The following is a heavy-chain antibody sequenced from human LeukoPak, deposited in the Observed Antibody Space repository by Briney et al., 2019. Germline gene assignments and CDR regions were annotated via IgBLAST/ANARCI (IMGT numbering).Heavy chain of an antibody. D-gene: IGHD3-16*01. CDR1: GFTFGSYY. J-gene: IGHJ3*02. CDR2: IKKDGSEK. Sequence: PGGSLRLSCAASGFTFGSYYMSWVRQAPGKGLEWVANIKKDGSEKYYVDSVKGRFTISRDNAKNSLYLQMNSLRGEDTAVYYCARWGNYGPAFDIWGQGTMVTVSS. V-gene: IGHV3-7*01. CDR3: ARWGNYGPAFDI.